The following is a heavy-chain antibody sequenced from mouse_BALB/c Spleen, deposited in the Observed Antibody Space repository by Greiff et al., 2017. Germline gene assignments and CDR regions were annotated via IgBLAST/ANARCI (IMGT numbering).Heavy chain of an antibody. V-gene: IGHV2-2*02. J-gene: IGHJ3*01. D-gene: IGHD2-1*01. Sequence: QVQLQQSGPGLVQPSQSLSITCTVSGFSLTSYGVHWVRQSPGKGLEWLGVIWSGGSTDYNAAFISRLSISKDNSKSQVFFKMNSLQANDTAIYYCASDYGNYAAYWGQGTLVTVSA. CDR1: GFSLTSYG. CDR3: ASDYGNYAAY. CDR2: IWSGGST.